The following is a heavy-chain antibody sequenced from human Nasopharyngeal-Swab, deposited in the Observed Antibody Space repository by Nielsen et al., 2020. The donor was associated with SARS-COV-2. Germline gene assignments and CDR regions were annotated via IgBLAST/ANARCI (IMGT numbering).Heavy chain of an antibody. CDR2: ISSSSSYI. CDR1: GFTFSSHS. Sequence: GGSLRLSCAASGFTFSSHSMNWVRHAPGTGLEWVSSISSSSSYIYYADSVKGRFTISRDNAKNSLYLQMNSLRAEDTAVYYCARDIRLWFGELSHKLFDYWGQGTLVTVSS. V-gene: IGHV3-21*01. J-gene: IGHJ4*02. D-gene: IGHD3-10*01. CDR3: ARDIRLWFGELSHKLFDY.